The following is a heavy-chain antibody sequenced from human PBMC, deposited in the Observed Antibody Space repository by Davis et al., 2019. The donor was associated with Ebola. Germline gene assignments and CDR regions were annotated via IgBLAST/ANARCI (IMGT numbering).Heavy chain of an antibody. CDR2: ISYDGSNK. V-gene: IGHV3-30*03. CDR3: ARGTYGYCISTSCYAPVTNWFDP. J-gene: IGHJ5*02. D-gene: IGHD2-2*01. Sequence: GESLKISCAASGFTFSSYGMHWVRQAPGKGLEWVAVISYDGSNKYYADSVKGRFTISRDNSKNTLYLQMNSLRAEDTAVYYCARGTYGYCISTSCYAPVTNWFDPWGQGTLVTVSS. CDR1: GFTFSSYG.